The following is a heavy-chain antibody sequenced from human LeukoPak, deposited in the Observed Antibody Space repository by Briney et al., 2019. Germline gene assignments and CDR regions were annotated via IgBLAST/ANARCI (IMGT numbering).Heavy chain of an antibody. Sequence: GGSLRLSCSASGFTFSSYAMHWVRQAPGKGREYVSSITSNGDTTYYTDSVKGRFTISRDNSKNTLYLQMSSLRAEDTAVYYCLKDRLGTGDYWGQGTLVSVSS. V-gene: IGHV3-64D*06. CDR3: LKDRLGTGDY. J-gene: IGHJ4*02. CDR1: GFTFSSYA. D-gene: IGHD7-27*01. CDR2: ITSNGDTT.